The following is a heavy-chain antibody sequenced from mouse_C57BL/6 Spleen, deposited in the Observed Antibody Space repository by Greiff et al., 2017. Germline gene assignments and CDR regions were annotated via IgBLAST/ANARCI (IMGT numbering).Heavy chain of an antibody. CDR2: IDPSDSYT. J-gene: IGHJ4*01. CDR1: GYTFTSYW. V-gene: IGHV1-69*01. CDR3: ARLPRYAMDY. Sequence: QVQLQQPGAELVMPGASVKLSCKASGYTFTSYWMHWVKQRPGQGLEWIGEIDPSDSYTNYNQKFKGKSTLTVDKSSSTAYMQLSSLTSEYSAVYYCARLPRYAMDYWGQGTSVTVSS.